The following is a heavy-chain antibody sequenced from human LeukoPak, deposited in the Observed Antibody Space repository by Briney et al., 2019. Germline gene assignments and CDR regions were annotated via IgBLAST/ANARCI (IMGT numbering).Heavy chain of an antibody. D-gene: IGHD2-15*01. CDR2: ISYDGSNK. J-gene: IGHJ4*02. Sequence: GGSLRLSCAASGFSFKSYGMHWIRQAPGKGLEWVAVISYDGSNKYYADSVKGRFTISRDNSKNTLYLQMNSLRAEDTAVYYCARGYCSGGSCYSDYWGRGTLVTVSS. CDR3: ARGYCSGGSCYSDY. CDR1: GFSFKSYG. V-gene: IGHV3-30*19.